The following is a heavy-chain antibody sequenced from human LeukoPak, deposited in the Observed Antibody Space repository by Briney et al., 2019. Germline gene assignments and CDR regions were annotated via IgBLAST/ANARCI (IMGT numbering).Heavy chain of an antibody. CDR1: GVTFTNYG. CDR3: ILGLSFRGVNTPYY. CDR2: ISASGGST. Sequence: GGSLRLSCAVSGVTFTNYGMTWVRQAPGKGLEWVSAISASGGSTYYADSVKGRFTISRDDSKNTLYLQMNSLKTEDTAVYYCILGLSFRGVNTPYYWGQGTLVTVSS. J-gene: IGHJ4*02. D-gene: IGHD3-10*01. V-gene: IGHV3-23*01.